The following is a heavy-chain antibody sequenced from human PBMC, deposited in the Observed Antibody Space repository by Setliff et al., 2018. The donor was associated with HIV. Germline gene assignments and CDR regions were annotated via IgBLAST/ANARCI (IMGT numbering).Heavy chain of an antibody. CDR3: ASENTRNAFDI. J-gene: IGHJ3*02. V-gene: IGHV1-69*10. CDR1: GGTFSSYA. CDR2: IIPILGIA. Sequence: SVKVSCKASGGTFSSYAISWVRQAPGQGLEWMGGIIPILGIANYAQKFQGRVTITADESTSTAYMELSSLRSEDTAVYYCASENTRNAFDIWGQGTMVTVSS. D-gene: IGHD1-26*01.